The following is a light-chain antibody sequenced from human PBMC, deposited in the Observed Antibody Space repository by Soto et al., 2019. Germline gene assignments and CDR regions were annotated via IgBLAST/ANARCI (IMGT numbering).Light chain of an antibody. CDR2: EGS. CDR1: SSDVGSYNL. J-gene: IGLJ1*01. CDR3: CSYAGSSTVV. V-gene: IGLV2-23*03. Sequence: QSALTQSASVSGSPGQSITISCSGTSSDVGSYNLVSWYQQHPGKAPKLMIYEGSKRPSGASSRFSASKSGNTASLTISGLQAEDEADYYCCSYAGSSTVVFGTGTKLTVL.